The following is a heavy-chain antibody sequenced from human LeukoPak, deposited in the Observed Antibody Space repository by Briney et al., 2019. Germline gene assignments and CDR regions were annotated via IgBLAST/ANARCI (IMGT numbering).Heavy chain of an antibody. D-gene: IGHD3-9*01. CDR1: GGTFSSYA. V-gene: IGHV1-69*10. J-gene: IGHJ4*02. CDR2: IIPILGIA. CDR3: ARDEARSTYYDILTGYFLDY. Sequence: SVKVSCKASGGTFSSYAISWVRQAPGQGLEWMGGIIPILGIANYAQKFQGRVTITADKSTSTAYMELSSLRSEDTAVYYCARDEARSTYYDILTGYFLDYWGQGTLVTVSS.